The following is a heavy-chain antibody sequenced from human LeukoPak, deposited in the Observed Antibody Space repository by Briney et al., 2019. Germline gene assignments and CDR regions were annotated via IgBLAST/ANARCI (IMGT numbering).Heavy chain of an antibody. CDR3: VSQKWLYAFDI. CDR2: IYSGGAT. D-gene: IGHD5-24*01. V-gene: IGHV3-53*01. CDR1: GLTVNSNY. J-gene: IGHJ3*02. Sequence: PGGSLRLSCVASGLTVNSNYMSWVRQAPGKGLEWVSAIYSGGATYYADSVKGRFTVSRDDSKNTLYLQMYRLRVEDTAMYYCVSQKWLYAFDIWAKGQWSPSLQ.